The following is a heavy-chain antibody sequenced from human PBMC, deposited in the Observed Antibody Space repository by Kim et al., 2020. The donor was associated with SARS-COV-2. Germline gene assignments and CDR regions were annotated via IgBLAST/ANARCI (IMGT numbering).Heavy chain of an antibody. CDR2: IYHSGRT. CDR1: GGSITNTSYS. D-gene: IGHD5-12*01. CDR3: TIDTRGYSGYAFDY. J-gene: IGHJ4*01. Sequence: SGTLSLTCTVSGGSITNTSYSWGWIRQPPGKGLEWIGTIYHSGRTYYTPSLKSRVTISVDTSKNQFSLKLTSVTAADTAGYYCTIDTRGYSGYAFDYW. V-gene: IGHV4-39*07.